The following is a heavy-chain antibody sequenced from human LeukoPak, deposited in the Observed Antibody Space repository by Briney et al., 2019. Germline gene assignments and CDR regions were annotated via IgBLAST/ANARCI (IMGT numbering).Heavy chain of an antibody. CDR3: ARDYGGYGASLDY. Sequence: PGRSLILSCAASGFTFSSYVMHWVRQAPGKGLGWVAVISYDGSNKFYADSVKGRFTICRDNSENTLYLQMNILRPEDTAVYYCARDYGGYGASLDYWGQGTLVTVSS. J-gene: IGHJ4*02. CDR1: GFTFSSYV. D-gene: IGHD4-17*01. V-gene: IGHV3-30-3*01. CDR2: ISYDGSNK.